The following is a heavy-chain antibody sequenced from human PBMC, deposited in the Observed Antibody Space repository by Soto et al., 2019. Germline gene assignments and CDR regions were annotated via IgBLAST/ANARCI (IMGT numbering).Heavy chain of an antibody. V-gene: IGHV1-69*13. CDR3: ARWDSGSQSPPFVY. CDR1: GGTFSIYA. D-gene: IGHD1-26*01. CDR2: IIPIFGTA. J-gene: IGHJ4*02. Sequence: SVNVCCEASGGTFSIYAISWVRGAPGQGLEWMGGIIPIFGTANYAQKFQGRVTITADESTSTAYMELSSLRSEDRAVYSCARWDSGSQSPPFVYWGQGTVVPVSS.